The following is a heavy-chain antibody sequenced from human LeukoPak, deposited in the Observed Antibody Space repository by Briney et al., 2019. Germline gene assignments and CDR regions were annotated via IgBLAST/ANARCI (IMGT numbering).Heavy chain of an antibody. CDR2: IYTSGST. CDR1: GGSTSSGSYY. J-gene: IGHJ6*03. D-gene: IGHD3-10*01. CDR3: ARVTGGGSGRYYYYYMDV. V-gene: IGHV4-61*02. Sequence: PSETLSLTCTVSGGSTSSGSYYWSWIRQPAGKGLEWIGRIYTSGSTNYNPSFKSRVTISVDTSKNQFSLKVASVTAADTAVYYCARVTGGGSGRYYYYYMDVWGKGTTVTISS.